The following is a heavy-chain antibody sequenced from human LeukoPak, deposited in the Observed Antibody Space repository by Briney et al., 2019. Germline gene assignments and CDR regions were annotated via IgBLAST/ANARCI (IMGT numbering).Heavy chain of an antibody. CDR3: AREEWNYGDYYGMDV. Sequence: PSETLSLTCTVSGGSISSYYWSWIRQPPGKGLEWIGYIYYSGSTNYNPSLKSRVTISVDTSKNQFSLKLSSVTAADTAVYYCAREEWNYGDYYGMDVWGQGTTVTVSS. CDR1: GGSISSYY. CDR2: IYYSGST. D-gene: IGHD1-7*01. J-gene: IGHJ6*02. V-gene: IGHV4-59*01.